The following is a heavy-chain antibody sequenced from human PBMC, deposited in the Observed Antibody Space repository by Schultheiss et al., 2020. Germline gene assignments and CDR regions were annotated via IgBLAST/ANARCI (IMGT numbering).Heavy chain of an antibody. D-gene: IGHD3-10*01. CDR1: GGSFSGYY. J-gene: IGHJ5*02. CDR3: ARGRGKLDP. V-gene: IGHV4-34*01. CDR2: IYYSGST. Sequence: SATMSLTCAVYGGSFSGYYWSWIRQPPGKGLEWIGYIYYSGSTNYNPSLKSRVTISVDTSKNQFSLKLSSVTAADTAVYYCARGRGKLDPWGQGTLVTVSS.